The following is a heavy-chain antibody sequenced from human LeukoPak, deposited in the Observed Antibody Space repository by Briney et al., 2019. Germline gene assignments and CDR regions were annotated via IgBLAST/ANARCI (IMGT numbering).Heavy chain of an antibody. J-gene: IGHJ3*02. V-gene: IGHV4-39*01. CDR3: ARGPWAYQLPDQPNAFDI. CDR2: IYYSGST. CDR1: GGSISSSSYY. D-gene: IGHD2-2*01. Sequence: SETLSLTCTVSGGSISSSSYYWGWIRQPPGKGLEWIGSIYYSGSTYYNPSLKSRVTISVDTSKNQFSLKLSSVTAADTAVYYCARGPWAYQLPDQPNAFDIWGQGTMVTVSS.